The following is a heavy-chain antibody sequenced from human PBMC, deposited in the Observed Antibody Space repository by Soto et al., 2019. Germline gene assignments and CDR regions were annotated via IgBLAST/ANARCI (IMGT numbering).Heavy chain of an antibody. CDR1: GFTFSNYA. CDR2: ITGNGGST. Sequence: EVQLLDSGGGLAQPGGSLRLSCAASGFTFSNYAMTWVRQAPGKGLEWVSIITGNGGSTYYADSVKGRFTISRDNSQNTLYFQMTSLRVEDTAVYYCAKLPLGYCNGGTCYTYFDYWGQGTLVSFAS. CDR3: AKLPLGYCNGGTCYTYFDY. J-gene: IGHJ4*02. D-gene: IGHD2-15*01. V-gene: IGHV3-23*01.